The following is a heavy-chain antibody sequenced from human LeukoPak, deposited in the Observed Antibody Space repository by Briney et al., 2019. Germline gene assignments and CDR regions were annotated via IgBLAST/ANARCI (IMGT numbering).Heavy chain of an antibody. CDR2: ISAYNGNT. J-gene: IGHJ6*02. CDR1: GYTFTSYG. Sequence: AAVKVSCKASGYTFTSYGISWVRQAPGQGLEWMGWISAYNGNTNYAQKLQGRVTMTTDTSTSTAYMERRSLRSDDTAVYYGGREGDAFRVYSYGMEVWGQGPTVPVSS. D-gene: IGHD2/OR15-2a*01. V-gene: IGHV1-18*01. CDR3: GREGDAFRVYSYGMEV.